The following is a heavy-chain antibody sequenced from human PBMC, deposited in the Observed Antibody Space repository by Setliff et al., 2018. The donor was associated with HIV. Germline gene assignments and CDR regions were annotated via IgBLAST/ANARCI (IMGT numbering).Heavy chain of an antibody. CDR3: ARDLSIAAVGTDVGGFFDH. CDR2: IGSSSSYI. CDR1: GFTFSSYW. D-gene: IGHD6-13*01. J-gene: IGHJ4*02. Sequence: PGGSLRLSCAASGFTFSSYWMSWVRQAPGKGLEWVSSIGSSSSYIYYADSVKGRFTISRDNAKNSLYLQMNSLRAEDTAVYYCARDLSIAAVGTDVGGFFDHWGQGTLVTVSS. V-gene: IGHV3-21*01.